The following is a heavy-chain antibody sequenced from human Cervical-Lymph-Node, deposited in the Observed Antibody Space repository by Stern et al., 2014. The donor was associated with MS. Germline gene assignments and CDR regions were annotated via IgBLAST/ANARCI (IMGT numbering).Heavy chain of an antibody. CDR3: VREGIADLEEILDV. D-gene: IGHD6-13*01. J-gene: IGHJ6*02. CDR2: ICNDGGNK. CDR1: GFTFGSYG. Sequence: VHLVESGGAVVQPGRSLRLSCAASGFTFGSYGMHWVRQAPGKGLEWVAIICNDGGNKYYADSVKGRFTISRDNSKNTLFLQMISWRVEDTVVYCCVREGIADLEEILDVWGQGTTVTVSS. V-gene: IGHV3-33*01.